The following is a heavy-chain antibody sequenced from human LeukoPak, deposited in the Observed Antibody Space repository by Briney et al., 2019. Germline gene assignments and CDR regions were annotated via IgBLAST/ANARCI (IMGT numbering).Heavy chain of an antibody. CDR3: ARDLTAAGPDY. CDR2: IWYDGSNK. Sequence: GGSLRLSCAASGFTFSSYGMHWVRQAPGKGLEWVAVIWYDGSNKYYAGSVKGRFTISRDNSKNTLYLQMNSLRAEDTAVYYCARDLTAAGPDYWGQGTLVTVSS. D-gene: IGHD6-13*01. CDR1: GFTFSSYG. J-gene: IGHJ4*02. V-gene: IGHV3-33*01.